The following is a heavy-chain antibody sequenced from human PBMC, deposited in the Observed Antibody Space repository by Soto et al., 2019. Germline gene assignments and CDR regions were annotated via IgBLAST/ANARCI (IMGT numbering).Heavy chain of an antibody. CDR3: ARRPCSSATCYHFDY. V-gene: IGHV5-51*01. D-gene: IGHD2-2*01. CDR2: IYPGDSDT. CDR1: GYSFTSYW. J-gene: IGHJ4*02. Sequence: PGESLKISCKGSGYSFTSYWIGWVRQMPGKGLEWMGIIYPGDSDTRYSPSFQGQVTISADKSISTAYLQWSSLKASDTAMYYCARRPCSSATCYHFDYWGRGTLVTVSS.